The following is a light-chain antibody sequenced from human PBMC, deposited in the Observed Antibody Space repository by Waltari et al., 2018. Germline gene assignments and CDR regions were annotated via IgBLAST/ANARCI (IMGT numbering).Light chain of an antibody. CDR2: WAS. CDR1: QSLLYSSNNKNY. J-gene: IGKJ2*01. CDR3: QQYYTSPYT. Sequence: DIVMTQSPDSLAVSLGERATINCKSNQSLLYSSNNKNYLAWYQQKAGQPPKLLTYWASTGEYGVPDRFSASGSGTDFTLTISSLQAEDVAVYYCQQYYTSPYTFGQGTKLEIK. V-gene: IGKV4-1*01.